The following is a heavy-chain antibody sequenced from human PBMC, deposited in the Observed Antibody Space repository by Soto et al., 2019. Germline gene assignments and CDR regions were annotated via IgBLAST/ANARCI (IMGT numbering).Heavy chain of an antibody. CDR2: ISSSSSTI. Sequence: GGSLRLSCAASGFTFSSYSMNWVRQAPGKGLEWVSYISSSSSTIYYEDSVKGRFTISRDNAKNSLYLQMNSLRAEDTAVYYCARAPILEARAFDIWGQGTMVT. V-gene: IGHV3-48*01. J-gene: IGHJ3*02. D-gene: IGHD2-15*01. CDR1: GFTFSSYS. CDR3: ARAPILEARAFDI.